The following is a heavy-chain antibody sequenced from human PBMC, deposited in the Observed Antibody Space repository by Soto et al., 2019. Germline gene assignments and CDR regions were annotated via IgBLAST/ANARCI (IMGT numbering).Heavy chain of an antibody. V-gene: IGHV4-34*01. J-gene: IGHJ5*02. CDR2: INHSGST. D-gene: IGHD3-3*01. Sequence: QVQLQQWGAGLLKPSETVSLTCAVYGGSFIGYYGTWIRQPPGKGLEWIGEINHSGSTNYNPSLKSRVTISADPSQNQFSLRLSSVTAADTAVYYCATLGHYEFWSGFRKGNWFDPWGQGTLVTVSS. CDR3: ATLGHYEFWSGFRKGNWFDP. CDR1: GGSFIGYY.